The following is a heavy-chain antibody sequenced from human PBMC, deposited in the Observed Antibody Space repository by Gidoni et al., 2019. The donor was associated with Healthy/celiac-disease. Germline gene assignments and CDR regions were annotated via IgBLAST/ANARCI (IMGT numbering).Heavy chain of an antibody. Sequence: QVQLVQSGAEVKKPGSSVQVSCKASGGTFSSYAISWVRQAPGQGLEWMGRIIPILGIANYAQKFQGRVTITADKSTSTAYMELSSLRSEDTAVYYCTKYYYGSGSSYGMDVWGQGTTVTVSS. D-gene: IGHD3-10*01. V-gene: IGHV1-69*04. J-gene: IGHJ6*02. CDR2: IIPILGIA. CDR1: GGTFSSYA. CDR3: TKYYYGSGSSYGMDV.